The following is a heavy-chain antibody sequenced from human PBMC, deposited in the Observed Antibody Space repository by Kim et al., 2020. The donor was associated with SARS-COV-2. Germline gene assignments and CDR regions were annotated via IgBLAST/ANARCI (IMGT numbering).Heavy chain of an antibody. D-gene: IGHD3-16*01. J-gene: IGHJ6*04. CDR3: SRVLELGGYYYDGMDV. Sequence: SETLSLTCTVSGGSISSNYWSWIRQPPGKGLEWIGSIYYSGSTKYNPSLKSRVTISVDTSKNQFSLKQSTVTAADTAVYYCSRVLELGGYYYDGMDVWG. CDR1: GGSISSNY. CDR2: IYYSGST. V-gene: IGHV4-59*01.